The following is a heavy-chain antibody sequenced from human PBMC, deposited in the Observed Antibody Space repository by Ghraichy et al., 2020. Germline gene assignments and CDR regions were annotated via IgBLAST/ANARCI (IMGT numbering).Heavy chain of an antibody. V-gene: IGHV6-1*01. D-gene: IGHD3-16*01. CDR3: AREGGRGKIDI. CDR2: TYYRSKWYN. J-gene: IGHJ3*02. Sequence: SETLSLTCAISGDSVSRNTAAWKWIRQSPSRGLEWLGRTYYRSKWYNDYAVSVKSRITINPDTSKNQLSLQLNSVTPEDTAVYYCAREGGRGKIDIWGQGTMVTVSS. CDR1: GDSVSRNTAA.